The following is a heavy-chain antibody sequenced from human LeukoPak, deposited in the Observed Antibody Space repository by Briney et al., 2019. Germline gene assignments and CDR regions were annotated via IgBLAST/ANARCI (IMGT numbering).Heavy chain of an antibody. CDR2: ISSSSSYI. J-gene: IGHJ4*02. D-gene: IGHD3-3*01. Sequence: GGSLKLSCGVSGFTFSSFSMNWVRQAPGKGLEWVSSISSSSSYIYYADSVKGRFTISRDNAKNSLYLQMDSLRAEDTAVYYCATSDDLWSGMDNWGQGTLVTVSS. CDR3: ATSDDLWSGMDN. V-gene: IGHV3-21*01. CDR1: GFTFSSFS.